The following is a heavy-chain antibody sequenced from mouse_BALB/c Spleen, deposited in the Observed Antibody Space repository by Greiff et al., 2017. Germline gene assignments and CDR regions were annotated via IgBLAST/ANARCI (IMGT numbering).Heavy chain of an antibody. CDR1: GFTFSSYG. J-gene: IGHJ1*01. D-gene: IGHD1-2*01. CDR3: AREALPITTATYWYFDV. CDR2: INSNGGST. Sequence: EVKLVESGGGLVQPGGSLKLSCAASGFTFSSYGMSWVRQTPDKRLELVATINSNGGSTYYPDSVKGRFTISRDNAKNTLYLQMSSLKSEDTAMYYCAREALPITTATYWYFDVWGAGTTVTVSS. V-gene: IGHV5-6-3*01.